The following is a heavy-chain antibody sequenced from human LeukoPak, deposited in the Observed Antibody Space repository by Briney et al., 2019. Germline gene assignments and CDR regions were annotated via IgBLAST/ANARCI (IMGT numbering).Heavy chain of an antibody. CDR2: IKEDGSEK. CDR3: VRDGHQGIFTWC. V-gene: IGHV3-7*05. Sequence: PGGSLRLSCAASGFTFSSDWMSWVRQAPGKGLEYVANIKEDGSEKYYVDSVKGRFTISRDNTKNSLYLQMNSLRGEGTAVYYCVRDGHQGIFTWCWGQGTLVTVSS. D-gene: IGHD2-15*01. CDR1: GFTFSSDW. J-gene: IGHJ4*02.